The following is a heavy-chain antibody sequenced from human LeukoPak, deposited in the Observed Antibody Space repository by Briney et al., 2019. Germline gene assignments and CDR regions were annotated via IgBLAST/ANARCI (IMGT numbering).Heavy chain of an antibody. D-gene: IGHD3-9*01. CDR3: AGRGQRYFRD. J-gene: IGHJ1*01. Sequence: MASETLSLTCSVSGDYISSDYWSWIRQPPGKGLEWISDLYRIGNTDYNPSLKSRVNKSLDTSKNQLPHSAEERAAADTAVYYCAGRGQRYFRDWGQGTLVTVSS. V-gene: IGHV4-4*08. CDR2: LYRIGNT. CDR1: GDYISSDY.